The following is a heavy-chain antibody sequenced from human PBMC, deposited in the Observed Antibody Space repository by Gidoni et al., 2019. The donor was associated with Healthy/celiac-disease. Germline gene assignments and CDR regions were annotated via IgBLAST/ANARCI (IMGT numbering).Heavy chain of an antibody. Sequence: QVQLVQSGAEVKKPGASVKVSCKVSGYALTELSMHWVRQAPGNGLEWMGGFDPEDGETIYAQKFQGRVTMTEDTSTDTAYMELSSLRSEDTAVYYCATAKRGVNSSSWSLGYYYGMDVWGQGTTVTVSS. V-gene: IGHV1-24*01. D-gene: IGHD6-13*01. CDR2: FDPEDGET. CDR3: ATAKRGVNSSSWSLGYYYGMDV. CDR1: GYALTELS. J-gene: IGHJ6*02.